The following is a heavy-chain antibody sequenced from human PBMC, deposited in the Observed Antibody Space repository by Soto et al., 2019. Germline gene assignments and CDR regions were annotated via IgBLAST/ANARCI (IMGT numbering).Heavy chain of an antibody. D-gene: IGHD5-18*01. CDR3: ARAGYSYGQFAYYSGMDV. V-gene: IGHV3-48*03. J-gene: IGHJ6*02. CDR1: GFTFSSYE. CDR2: ISSSGSTI. Sequence: VGSLRLSCAASGFTFSSYEMNWVRQAPGKGLEWVSYISSSGSTIYYADSVKGRFTISRDNAKNSLYLQMNSLRAEDTAVYYCARAGYSYGQFAYYSGMDVWGQGTTVTVSS.